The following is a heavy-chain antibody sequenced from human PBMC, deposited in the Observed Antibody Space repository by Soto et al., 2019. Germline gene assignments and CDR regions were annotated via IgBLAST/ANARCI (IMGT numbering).Heavy chain of an antibody. CDR1: GFTFGSYA. V-gene: IGHV3-23*01. J-gene: IGHJ5*01. CDR2: ISGGGVST. Sequence: SLRLSCAASGFTFGSYAMSWVRQAPGKGLEWVSGISGGGVSTFYADSVKGRFTISRDNSENTLYLQMNSLRADDTAVYYCAKDANWLDSSGQGTLVTVSS. CDR3: AKDANWLDS.